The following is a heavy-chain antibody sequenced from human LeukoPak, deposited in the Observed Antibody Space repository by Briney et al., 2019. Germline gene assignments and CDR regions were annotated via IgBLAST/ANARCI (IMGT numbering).Heavy chain of an antibody. J-gene: IGHJ4*02. CDR1: GYTFTSYD. CDR2: MNPNSGNT. D-gene: IGHD3-22*01. Sequence: ASVKVSCKASGYTFTSYDINWVRQATGQGLEWMGWMNPNSGNTGYAQKFQGRVTMTRNTSISTAYMELSSLRSEDTAVYYCASSPNQYYYDSSGYFDCWGQGTLVTVSS. CDR3: ASSPNQYYYDSSGYFDC. V-gene: IGHV1-8*01.